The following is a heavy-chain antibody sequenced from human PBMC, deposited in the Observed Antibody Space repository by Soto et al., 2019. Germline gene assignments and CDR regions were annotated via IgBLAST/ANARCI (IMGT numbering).Heavy chain of an antibody. CDR3: ARKPSYYYDSSGYSDDFDI. D-gene: IGHD3-22*01. CDR1: VDNISSNISS. Sequence: SQTLSLPFAISVDNISSNISSWNWIRPSPSRGLEWLGRTYYRSKWYNDYAVSVKSRITINPDTSKNQFSLQLNSVTPEDTAVYYCARKPSYYYDSSGYSDDFDIWGQGTMVTVS. CDR2: TYYRSKWYN. V-gene: IGHV6-1*01. J-gene: IGHJ3*02.